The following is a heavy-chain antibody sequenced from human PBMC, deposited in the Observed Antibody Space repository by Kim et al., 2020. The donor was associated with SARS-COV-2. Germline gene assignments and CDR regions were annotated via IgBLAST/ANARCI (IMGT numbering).Heavy chain of an antibody. D-gene: IGHD2-2*01. J-gene: IGHJ4*02. CDR1: GGSISSSSYY. Sequence: SETLSLTCTVSGGSISSSSYYWGWIRQPPGKGLEWIGSIYYSGSTYYNPSLKSRVTISVDTSKNQFSLKLSSVTAADTAVYYCARRGASRGRPAAMWGGNFDYWGQGTLVTVSS. CDR3: ARRGASRGRPAAMWGGNFDY. V-gene: IGHV4-39*01. CDR2: IYYSGST.